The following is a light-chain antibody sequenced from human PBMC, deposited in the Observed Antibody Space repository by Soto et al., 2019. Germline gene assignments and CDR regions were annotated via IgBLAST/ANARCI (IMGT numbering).Light chain of an antibody. CDR2: GAS. V-gene: IGKV3-20*01. J-gene: IGKJ2*01. Sequence: EIMLTQSPGTLSLSPGERATLYCRTSQTLGSTYLAWYQQKPGQAPSLLIYGASSRATGIPDRFSGSGSGTDVTLTISRLEPEDSAVFYWQQYGSAPYTFGQGTQLEI. CDR1: QTLGSTY. CDR3: QQYGSAPYT.